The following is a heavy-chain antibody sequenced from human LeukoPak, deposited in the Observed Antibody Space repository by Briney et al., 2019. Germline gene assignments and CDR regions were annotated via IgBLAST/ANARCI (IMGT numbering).Heavy chain of an antibody. CDR3: ASTYYDFWSGYSYLDY. D-gene: IGHD3-3*01. CDR1: GGPISSGSYY. Sequence: SETLSLTCTVSGGPISSGSYYWSWIRQPAGKGLEWIGRIYTSGSTNYNPSLKSRVTMSVDTSKNQFSLKLSSVTAADTAVYYCASTYYDFWSGYSYLDYWGQGTLVTVSS. J-gene: IGHJ4*02. V-gene: IGHV4-61*02. CDR2: IYTSGST.